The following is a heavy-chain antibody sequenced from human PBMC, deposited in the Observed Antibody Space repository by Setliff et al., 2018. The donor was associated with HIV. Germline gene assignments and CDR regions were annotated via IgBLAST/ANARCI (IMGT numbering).Heavy chain of an antibody. CDR3: VKWNYPNS. V-gene: IGHV3-48*03. D-gene: IGHD1-7*01. CDR2: ISNRGNTI. Sequence: GGSLRLSCAASGFTFSSYEMNWVRQAPGKGLEWVSYISNRGNTIYYADFVKGRFTMSRDSAQNTLYLQMNSLRVEDTAVYYCVKWNYPNSWGQGTLVTVSS. J-gene: IGHJ4*02. CDR1: GFTFSSYE.